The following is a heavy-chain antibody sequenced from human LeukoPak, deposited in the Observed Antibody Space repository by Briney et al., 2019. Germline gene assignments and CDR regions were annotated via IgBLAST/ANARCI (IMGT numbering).Heavy chain of an antibody. CDR2: IYHSGST. D-gene: IGHD4-23*01. J-gene: IGHJ4*02. V-gene: IGHV4-38-2*02. CDR3: ARVSDDEYGGNSGANYFES. Sequence: SETLSVTCTVSGYSIISPFYWGWIRQSPGKGLEWIGNIYHSGSTYSNPSLRSRDTISVDTSKNQFSLKLNSVTAADTAVYYCARVSDDEYGGNSGANYFESWGQGTLVTVSS. CDR1: GYSIISPFY.